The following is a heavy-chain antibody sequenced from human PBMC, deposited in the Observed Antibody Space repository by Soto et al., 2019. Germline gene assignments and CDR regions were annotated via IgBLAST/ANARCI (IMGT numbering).Heavy chain of an antibody. J-gene: IGHJ2*01. D-gene: IGHD6-19*01. CDR1: GFTFSSYG. CDR2: IWYDGSNK. Sequence: GGSLRLSCAASGFTFSSYGMHCVRQAPGKGLEWVAVIWYDGSNKYYADSVNGRFTISRDNSKNTLYLQMNSLGAEDTAVYYCARIPQIAVAGTRFGYFDLWGRGTMLTVSS. CDR3: ARIPQIAVAGTRFGYFDL. V-gene: IGHV3-33*01.